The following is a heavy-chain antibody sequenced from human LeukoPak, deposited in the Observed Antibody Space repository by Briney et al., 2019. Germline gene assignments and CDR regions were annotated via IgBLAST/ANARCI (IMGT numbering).Heavy chain of an antibody. V-gene: IGHV3-23*01. J-gene: IGHJ4*02. CDR1: GFTFSSYA. Sequence: GGSLRLSCAASGFTFSSYAMSWVRQAPGKGLEWVSAISGSGGSTYYADSVKGRFTISRDNSKNTLYLQMNSLRAEDTAVYYCAKRPIVVVPRAAYYFDYWGQGTLVTVSS. CDR2: ISGSGGST. CDR3: AKRPIVVVPRAAYYFDY. D-gene: IGHD2-2*01.